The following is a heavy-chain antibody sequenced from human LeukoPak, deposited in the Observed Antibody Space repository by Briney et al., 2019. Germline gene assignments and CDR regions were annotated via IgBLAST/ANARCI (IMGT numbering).Heavy chain of an antibody. J-gene: IGHJ3*02. D-gene: IGHD3-22*01. CDR1: GFTFSSYS. CDR2: ISAISSSST. Sequence: GGSLRLSCAASGFTFSSYSMNWVRQAPGKGLVWVSYISAISSSSTYYADSVKGRFTISRDNAKNSLYLQMNSLRAEDTAVYYCARDFHRRYYDSSGYNAFDIWGQGTMVTVSS. V-gene: IGHV3-48*04. CDR3: ARDFHRRYYDSSGYNAFDI.